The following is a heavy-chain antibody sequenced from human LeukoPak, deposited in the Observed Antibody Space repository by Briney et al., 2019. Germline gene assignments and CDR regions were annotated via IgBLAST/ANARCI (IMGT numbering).Heavy chain of an antibody. V-gene: IGHV1-8*01. CDR1: GYTFTSYD. Sequence: ASVKVSCKASGYTFTSYDINWVRQATGQGLEWMGWMNPNSGNTGYAQKFQGRVTMTRNTSISTAYMELSSLRSEDTAVYYCARGVRGCSGGSCYFGFNYYYYMDVWGKGTTVTVS. CDR3: ARGVRGCSGGSCYFGFNYYYYMDV. CDR2: MNPNSGNT. J-gene: IGHJ6*03. D-gene: IGHD2-15*01.